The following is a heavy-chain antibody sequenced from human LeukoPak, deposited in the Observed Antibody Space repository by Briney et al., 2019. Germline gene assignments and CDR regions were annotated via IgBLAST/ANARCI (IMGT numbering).Heavy chain of an antibody. D-gene: IGHD2-2*01. CDR2: VSGSGGST. CDR3: ATASGRYCSSTSCWVGY. Sequence: GGSLRLSCAASGFTFSSYAMGWVRQAPGKGLEWVSVVSGSGGSTYYADSVKGRFTISRDNSKNTLYPQMNSLRAEDTAVYYCATASGRYCSSTSCWVGYWGQGTLVTVSS. CDR1: GFTFSSYA. V-gene: IGHV3-23*01. J-gene: IGHJ4*02.